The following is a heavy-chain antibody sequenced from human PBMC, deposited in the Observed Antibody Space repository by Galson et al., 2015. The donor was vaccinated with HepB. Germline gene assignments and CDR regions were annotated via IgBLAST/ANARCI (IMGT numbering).Heavy chain of an antibody. CDR2: IYWDDTK. CDR3: AYSQTTVTSAFDS. Sequence: PALVKPTQTLTLTCTCSGFSVTNNGVAVAWIRQPPGKALEWLTTIYWDDTKTFSPSLESRLTFTIDSSKNQVVLTLANVDPVDTATYFCAYSQTTVTSAFDSWGPGTIVTVAS. V-gene: IGHV2-5*02. CDR1: GFSVTNNGVA. D-gene: IGHD4-11*01. J-gene: IGHJ3*02.